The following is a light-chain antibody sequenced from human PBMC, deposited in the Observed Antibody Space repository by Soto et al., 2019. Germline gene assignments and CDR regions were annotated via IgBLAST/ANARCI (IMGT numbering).Light chain of an antibody. J-gene: IGKJ1*01. CDR1: QTISSW. V-gene: IGKV1-5*01. CDR2: DAS. CDR3: QHYNSYSEA. Sequence: ISMTQAPSTLSASVRVRVTITCRASQTISSWLAWYQQKPGKAPKLLIYDASSLESGVPSRFSGSGSGTEFTLTISSLQPDDFATYYCQHYNSYSEAFGQGPKVDI.